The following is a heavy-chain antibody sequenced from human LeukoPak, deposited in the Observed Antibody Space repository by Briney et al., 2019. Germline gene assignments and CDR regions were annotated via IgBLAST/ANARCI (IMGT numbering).Heavy chain of an antibody. CDR3: ARVGSYDSSGYYFDY. J-gene: IGHJ4*02. CDR1: DGSINLFY. Sequence: PSETLSVTCSVSDGSINLFYWSWIRQTPGKGLEWIGYVHHSDASSYNPALRGRVTISMDTSENQFSLKMRSVSAADTAVYFCARVGSYDSSGYYFDYWGQGIQVTVSS. V-gene: IGHV4-59*01. CDR2: VHHSDAS. D-gene: IGHD3-22*01.